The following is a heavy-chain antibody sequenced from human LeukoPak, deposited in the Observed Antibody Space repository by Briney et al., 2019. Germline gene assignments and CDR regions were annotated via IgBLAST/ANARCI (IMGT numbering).Heavy chain of an antibody. D-gene: IGHD3-22*01. J-gene: IGHJ4*02. CDR3: ARPPGDYYDSSGYESYFDY. Sequence: ASVKVSCKASGYTFTSYGISWVRQAPGQGLEWMGRIIPILGIANYAQKFQGRVTITADKSTSTAYMELSSLRSEDTAVYYCARPPGDYYDSSGYESYFDYWGQGTLVTVSS. V-gene: IGHV1-69*04. CDR1: GYTFTSYG. CDR2: IIPILGIA.